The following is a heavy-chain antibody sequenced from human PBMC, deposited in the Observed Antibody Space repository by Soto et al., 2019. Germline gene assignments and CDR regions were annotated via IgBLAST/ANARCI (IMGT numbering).Heavy chain of an antibody. J-gene: IGHJ4*02. CDR1: GLPFSSHA. V-gene: IGHV3-30-3*01. CDR2: ISSAGTFT. Sequence: QVQLVESGGGVVQPGTSLRLSCLVSGLPFSSHAMDWVRQAPGKGLEWLSIISSAGTFTYNAESVRGRFTISRDNSKNTLYLQMNNLRVEDTAVYYCVGVYVRQYDYWGQGTVVTVSS. D-gene: IGHD3-16*01. CDR3: VGVYVRQYDY.